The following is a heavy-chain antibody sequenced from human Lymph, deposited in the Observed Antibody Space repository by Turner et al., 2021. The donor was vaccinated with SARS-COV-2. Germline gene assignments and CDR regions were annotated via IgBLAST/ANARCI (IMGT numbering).Heavy chain of an antibody. CDR2: ISNRGST. J-gene: IGHJ4*02. CDR1: GGSISSYY. CDR3: ARHGNELGIEL. V-gene: IGHV4-59*08. Sequence: QVRLQESGPGLVKLPEPLPPTCTVSGGSISSYYWCWVRQPPGTGREWIGYISNRGSTNYNPSLKSRVPITLDTSKNQFSLKVSAMTAADTAVYYCARHGNELGIELWGQGTLVTVSS. D-gene: IGHD6-13*01.